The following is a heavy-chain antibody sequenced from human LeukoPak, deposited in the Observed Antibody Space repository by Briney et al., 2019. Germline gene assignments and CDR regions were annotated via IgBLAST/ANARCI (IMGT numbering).Heavy chain of an antibody. J-gene: IGHJ4*02. CDR1: GGSISTYH. CDR3: ARRSRVFSSSSDPYYFDF. Sequence: SETLSLTYTVSGGSISTYHWTWIRQAPGKGLEWIGYIYYGGATNYNPSLESRVTITVDTSKNQFSLNLRSVAASDTAVCYCARRSRVFSSSSDPYYFDFWGQGTLVTVSS. D-gene: IGHD6-6*01. V-gene: IGHV4-59*08. CDR2: IYYGGAT.